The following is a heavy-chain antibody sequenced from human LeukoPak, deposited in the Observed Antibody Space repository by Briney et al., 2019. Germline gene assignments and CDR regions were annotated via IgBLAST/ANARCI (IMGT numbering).Heavy chain of an antibody. CDR2: INPNSGGT. Sequence: ASVKVSCKASGYTFTSYGISWVRQAPGQGLEWMGCINPNSGGTNYAQKFQGRVTMTRDTSISTAYMELSRLRSDDTAAYYCARGDSSSWYNLFDYWGQGTLVTVSS. D-gene: IGHD6-13*01. V-gene: IGHV1-2*02. J-gene: IGHJ4*02. CDR3: ARGDSSSWYNLFDY. CDR1: GYTFTSYG.